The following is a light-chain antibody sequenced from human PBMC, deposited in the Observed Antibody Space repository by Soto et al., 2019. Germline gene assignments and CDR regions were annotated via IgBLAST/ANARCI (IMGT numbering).Light chain of an antibody. CDR2: GAS. J-gene: IGKJ3*01. CDR1: QSVSSN. CDR3: QQYNNWPPGT. V-gene: IGKV3-15*01. Sequence: EIVMTQSPATLSVSPGERATLSCRASQSVSSNLAWYQQKPGQAPRLLIYGASTRATSIPARFSGSRSGTEFTLTISSLQSEDFAVYYCQQYNNWPPGTFGPGTKVAIK.